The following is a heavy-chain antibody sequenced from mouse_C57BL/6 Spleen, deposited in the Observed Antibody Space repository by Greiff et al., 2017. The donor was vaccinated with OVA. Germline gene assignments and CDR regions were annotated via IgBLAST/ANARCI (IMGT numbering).Heavy chain of an antibody. Sequence: EVKVVESGGGLVKPGGSLKLSCAASGFTFSDYGMHWVRQAPEKGLEWVAYISSGSSTIYYADTVKGRFTISRDNAKNTLFLQMTSLRSEDTAMYYCARKAYYGYDGYAMDYWGQGTSVTVSS. CDR2: ISSGSSTI. V-gene: IGHV5-17*01. J-gene: IGHJ4*01. CDR1: GFTFSDYG. CDR3: ARKAYYGYDGYAMDY. D-gene: IGHD2-9*01.